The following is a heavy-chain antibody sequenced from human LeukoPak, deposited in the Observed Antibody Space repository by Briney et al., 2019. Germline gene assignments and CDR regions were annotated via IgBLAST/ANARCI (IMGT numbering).Heavy chain of an antibody. J-gene: IGHJ3*02. CDR1: GGSISSGDYY. Sequence: SETLSLTCTVSGGSISSGDYYWSWIRQPPGKGLEWIGYIYYSGSTYYNPSLKSRVTISVDTSKNQFSLKLSSVTAADTAVYYCAREGWGRAFDIWGQGTMVTVPS. D-gene: IGHD7-27*01. CDR2: IYYSGST. V-gene: IGHV4-30-4*01. CDR3: AREGWGRAFDI.